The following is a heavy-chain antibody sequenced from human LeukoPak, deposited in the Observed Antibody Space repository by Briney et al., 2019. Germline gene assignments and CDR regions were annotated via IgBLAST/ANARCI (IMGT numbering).Heavy chain of an antibody. CDR1: GYTFTSYG. CDR3: AREQYQLLCLDY. V-gene: IGHV1-18*01. CDR2: ISAYNGNT. Sequence: ASVKVSCKASGYTFTSYGISWVRQAPGQGLEWMGWISAYNGNTNYAQKLQGRVTMTTDTSTSTAYMELRSLRSDDTAVYYCAREQYQLLCLDYWGQGALVTVSS. D-gene: IGHD2-2*01. J-gene: IGHJ4*02.